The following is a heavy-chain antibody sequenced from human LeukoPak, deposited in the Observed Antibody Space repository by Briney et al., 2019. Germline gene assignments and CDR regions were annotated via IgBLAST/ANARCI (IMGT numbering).Heavy chain of an antibody. D-gene: IGHD5-12*01. V-gene: IGHV4-39*01. CDR2: GYYAGSGS. CDR3: VRLLLRWGIDY. Sequence: PAETLSLTCDVSGASTNTDSYFWGWIRQPPGKGLEWVGSGYYAGSGSHYNPSLKSRVTISGDTARNRDSRKLHSVTTAGTAVYYCVRLLLRWGIDYWGQGSLVTVSS. J-gene: IGHJ4*02. CDR1: GASTNTDSYF.